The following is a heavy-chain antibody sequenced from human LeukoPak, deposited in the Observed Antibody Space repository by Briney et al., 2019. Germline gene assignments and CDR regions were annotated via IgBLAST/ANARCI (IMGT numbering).Heavy chain of an antibody. V-gene: IGHV3-7*01. J-gene: IGHJ4*02. Sequence: GGSLRLSCAPSGFTFSYYWMNWVRQAPGRGLEWVANIKADGNAKYYVDSVKGRFTISRDNAKNSLYLQMNSLRAEDTAIYYCAREDDWNYEDYWGQGTLVTVSS. CDR2: IKADGNAK. CDR3: AREDDWNYEDY. CDR1: GFTFSYYW. D-gene: IGHD1-7*01.